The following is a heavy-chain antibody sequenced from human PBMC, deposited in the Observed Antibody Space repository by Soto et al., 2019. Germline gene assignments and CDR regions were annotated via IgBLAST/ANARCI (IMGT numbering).Heavy chain of an antibody. Sequence: EVQLVETGGGLVQPGGSLRLSCAASGFIFRSHWMSWVRQAPGKGLEWVANIRQDGNEEQYSDSVKGRFTLSRDNAKNSLYLQMNGLRVEDTAVYYCAKAEGYSFHIWGQGTMVTVSS. CDR2: IRQDGNEE. V-gene: IGHV3-7*01. CDR3: AKAEGYSFHI. J-gene: IGHJ3*02. CDR1: GFIFRSHW. D-gene: IGHD1-1*01.